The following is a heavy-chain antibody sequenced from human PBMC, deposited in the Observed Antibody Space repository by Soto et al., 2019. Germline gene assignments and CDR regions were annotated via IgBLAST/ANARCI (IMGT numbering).Heavy chain of an antibody. CDR1: GFSLITLGIC. CDR3: ARIPGIAVAGTLYYYGMEV. Sequence: SCPTLLNPAQTLTLTCTFSGFSLITLGICLSLIRQPPVKALKWLALIDCDDDKYYSTSLKTRLTISKDTSKNQVVLTMTNMDPVDTATYYCARIPGIAVAGTLYYYGMEVWGQGTTVTVSS. J-gene: IGHJ6*02. V-gene: IGHV2-70*01. D-gene: IGHD6-19*01. CDR2: IDCDDDK.